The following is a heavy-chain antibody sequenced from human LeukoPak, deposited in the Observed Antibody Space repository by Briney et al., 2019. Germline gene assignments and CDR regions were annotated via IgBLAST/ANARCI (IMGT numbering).Heavy chain of an antibody. CDR3: ARSYGDYTILAY. Sequence: SETLSLTCTVSGGSISSGTYYWTWIRQPAGKGLEWIGRISTSGSTSYNPSIKSRLTMSLDTSKNQFSLKLNSVTAADTAVYCCARSYGDYTILAYWGQGTLVTVSS. V-gene: IGHV4-61*02. CDR1: GGSISSGTYY. D-gene: IGHD4-17*01. J-gene: IGHJ4*02. CDR2: ISTSGST.